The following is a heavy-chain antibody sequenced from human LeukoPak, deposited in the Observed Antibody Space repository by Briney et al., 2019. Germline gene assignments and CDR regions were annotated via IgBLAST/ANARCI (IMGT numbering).Heavy chain of an antibody. Sequence: GGSLRLSCAASGFTFSSYWMHWVRQAPGKGLVWVSRINSDGSSTSYADSVKGRFTISRDNAKNTLYLQMNSLRAEDTAVYYCARRPSGLYIPIVATYDYWAQGTLVTVSS. D-gene: IGHD5-12*01. CDR1: GFTFSSYW. J-gene: IGHJ4*02. V-gene: IGHV3-74*01. CDR3: ARRPSGLYIPIVATYDY. CDR2: INSDGSST.